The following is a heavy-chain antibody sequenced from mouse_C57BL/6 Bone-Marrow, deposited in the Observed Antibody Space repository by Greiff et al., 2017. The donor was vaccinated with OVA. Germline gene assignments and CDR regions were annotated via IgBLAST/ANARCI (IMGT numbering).Heavy chain of an antibody. J-gene: IGHJ1*03. CDR2: IDPENGDT. V-gene: IGHV14-4*01. Sequence: EVQLQQSGAELVRPGASVKLSCTASGFNIKDDYMHWVKQRPEPGLEWIGWIDPENGDTEYASKFQGKATITADTSSNTAYLQLSSLTSEDTAVYYCTTVVPWYFDVWGTGTTVTVSS. CDR3: TTVVPWYFDV. CDR1: GFNIKDDY. D-gene: IGHD1-1*01.